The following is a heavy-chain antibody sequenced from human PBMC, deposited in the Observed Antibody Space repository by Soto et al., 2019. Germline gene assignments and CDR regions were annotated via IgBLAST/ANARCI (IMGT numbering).Heavy chain of an antibody. V-gene: IGHV3-11*05. CDR1: GFTFSDYY. Sequence: QVQLVESGGGLVKPGGSLRLSCAASGFTFSDYYMSWIRQAPGKGLEWVSYISSSSSYTNYADSVKGRFTISRDNAKNSLYLQMNSLRAEDTAVYYCARDGAYCGGDCYRDYYCMDVWGQGTTVTVSS. CDR3: ARDGAYCGGDCYRDYYCMDV. CDR2: ISSSSSYT. J-gene: IGHJ6*02. D-gene: IGHD2-21*02.